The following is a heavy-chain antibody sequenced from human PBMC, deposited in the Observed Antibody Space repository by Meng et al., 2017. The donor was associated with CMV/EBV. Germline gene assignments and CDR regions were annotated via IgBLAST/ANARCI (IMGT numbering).Heavy chain of an antibody. CDR1: GFTFSSYA. V-gene: IGHV3-23*01. CDR3: AKDGGGVITIFGVANPTGGFDP. J-gene: IGHJ5*02. D-gene: IGHD3-3*01. CDR2: ISGSGGST. Sequence: GESLKISCAASGFTFSSYAMSWVRQAPGKGLEWVSAISGSGGSTYYADSVKGRFTISRDNSKNTLYLQMNSLRAEDTAVYYCAKDGGGVITIFGVANPTGGFDPWGQGTLVTVS.